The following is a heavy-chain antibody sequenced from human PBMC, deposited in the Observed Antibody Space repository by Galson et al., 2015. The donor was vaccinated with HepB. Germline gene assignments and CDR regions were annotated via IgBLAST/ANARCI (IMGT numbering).Heavy chain of an antibody. J-gene: IGHJ4*02. CDR3: ARGDSAYWYSSYYFDF. V-gene: IGHV3-48*02. Sequence: SLRLSCAASGFPFGHYHMNWVRQAPGKGLEWVSYISSGTTTIYYADSVEGRFTISRDNAKSSLYLQMNSLRDEDTAVYYCARGDSAYWYSSYYFDFWGQGTLVTVSS. CDR2: ISSGTTTI. D-gene: IGHD2-8*02. CDR1: GFPFGHYH.